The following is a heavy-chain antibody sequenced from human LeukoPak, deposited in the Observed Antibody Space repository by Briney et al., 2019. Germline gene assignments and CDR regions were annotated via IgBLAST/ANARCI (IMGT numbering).Heavy chain of an antibody. CDR1: GYIFTTYW. Sequence: GESRKISCKGSGYIFTTYWIGWVRQMPGKGLEWMGIIYPGDSDTRYSPSFQGQVTISADKSISTAYLQWSSLKASDTAMYYCARQWSSGWSFFDYWGQGTLVTVSS. V-gene: IGHV5-51*01. D-gene: IGHD6-19*01. J-gene: IGHJ4*02. CDR3: ARQWSSGWSFFDY. CDR2: IYPGDSDT.